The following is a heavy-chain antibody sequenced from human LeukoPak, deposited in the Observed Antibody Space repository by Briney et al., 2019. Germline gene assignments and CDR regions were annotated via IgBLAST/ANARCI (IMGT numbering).Heavy chain of an antibody. Sequence: GGSLRLSCAASGFTFSSYSMNWVREAPGKGLEWVSYISSSSSTIYYADSVKGRFTISRDNAKNSLYLQMNSLRAEDTAVYYCATTLDYWGQGTLVTVSS. CDR3: ATTLDY. V-gene: IGHV3-48*01. J-gene: IGHJ4*02. CDR2: ISSSSSTI. CDR1: GFTFSSYS.